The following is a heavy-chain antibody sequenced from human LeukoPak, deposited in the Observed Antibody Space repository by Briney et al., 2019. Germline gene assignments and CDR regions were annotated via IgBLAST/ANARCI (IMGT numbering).Heavy chain of an antibody. CDR3: ARGRTYYDFWSGYSPSFDY. D-gene: IGHD3-3*01. J-gene: IGHJ4*02. Sequence: SETLSLTCTVSGGSVSSGSYYWSWIRQPPGKGLEWIGYIYYSGSTNYNPSLKSRVTISVDTSKNQFSLKLSSVTAADTAVYYCARGRTYYDFWSGYSPSFDYWGQGTLVTVSS. CDR1: GGSVSSGSYY. CDR2: IYYSGST. V-gene: IGHV4-61*01.